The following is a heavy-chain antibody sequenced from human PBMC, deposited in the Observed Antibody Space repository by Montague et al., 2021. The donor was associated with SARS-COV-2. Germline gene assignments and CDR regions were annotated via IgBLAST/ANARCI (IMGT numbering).Heavy chain of an antibody. V-gene: IGHV4-59*13. Sequence: SETLSLTCTVSGGSISSYFWSWIRQPPGKGLEWIGYFYHSGGTKYNPSLKSRVTISGDTSKNQFSLKLSSVTTVDTAVYYCARLGAVPMYWGQGTLVTVSS. CDR3: ARLGAVPMY. J-gene: IGHJ4*02. D-gene: IGHD3-16*01. CDR2: FYHSGGT. CDR1: GGSISSYF.